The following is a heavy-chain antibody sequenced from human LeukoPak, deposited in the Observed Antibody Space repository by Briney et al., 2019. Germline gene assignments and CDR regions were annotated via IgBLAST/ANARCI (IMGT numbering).Heavy chain of an antibody. CDR2: ISNDGSNK. J-gene: IGHJ4*02. Sequence: GGSLRLSCAASGFTFSRYAMHWGREAPGKGRERVAVISNDGSNKYYADSVKGGLTISRDNSKNTLYLQMNSLRAQDTAVYYCARGAPAAFDYWGQGTLVTVSS. CDR1: GFTFSRYA. D-gene: IGHD2-2*01. V-gene: IGHV3-30-3*01. CDR3: ARGAPAAFDY.